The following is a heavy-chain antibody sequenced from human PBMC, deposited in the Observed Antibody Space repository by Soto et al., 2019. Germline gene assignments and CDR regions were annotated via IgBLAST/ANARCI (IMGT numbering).Heavy chain of an antibody. CDR3: ARGPLRVRGVIDY. CDR1: GGSFSGYY. J-gene: IGHJ4*02. CDR2: INHSGST. Sequence: VQLQQWGAGLLKPSETLSLTCAVYGGSFSGYYWSWIRQPPGKGLEWIGEINHSGSTNYNPSLKSRVTISVDTSKNQFSLKLSSVTAADTAVYYCARGPLRVRGVIDYWGQGTLVTVSS. D-gene: IGHD3-10*01. V-gene: IGHV4-34*01.